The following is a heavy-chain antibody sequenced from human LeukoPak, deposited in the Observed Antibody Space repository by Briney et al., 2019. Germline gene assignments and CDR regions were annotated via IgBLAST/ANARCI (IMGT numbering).Heavy chain of an antibody. V-gene: IGHV3-21*01. Sequence: GMSLRLSRAASAFTFSSYSMNWVRQAPGKGLQWVSSISSSGSYIYYADSVEGRLTISRDNAKNSLHRQMNSLRAEDTAVYYCARGSGVQVWSSLDYWGQGTLVTVSS. CDR3: ARGSGVQVWSSLDY. D-gene: IGHD5-18*01. J-gene: IGHJ4*02. CDR2: ISSSGSYI. CDR1: AFTFSSYS.